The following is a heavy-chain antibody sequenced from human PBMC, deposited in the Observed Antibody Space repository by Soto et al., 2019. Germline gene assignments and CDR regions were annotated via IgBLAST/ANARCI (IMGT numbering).Heavy chain of an antibody. V-gene: IGHV4-61*01. CDR3: ATFVGADFAY. CDR1: GGSVSSGPYY. CDR2: IYYSGST. D-gene: IGHD1-26*01. Sequence: QVQLQESGPGLVKPSETLSLTCTVSGGSVSSGPYYWSWIRQPPGKGLEWIGYIYYSGSTNYNPSLKSRVTISLATSKNQFSLKLSSVTAADTAVYYCATFVGADFAYWGQGTVVTVSS. J-gene: IGHJ4*02.